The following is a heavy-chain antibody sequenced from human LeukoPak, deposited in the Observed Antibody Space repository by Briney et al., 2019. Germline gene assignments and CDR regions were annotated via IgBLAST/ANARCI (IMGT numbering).Heavy chain of an antibody. Sequence: ASVKVSCKASGYTFTSCAMNWVRQAPGQGLEWMGWISAYNGNTNYAQKLQGRVTMTTDTSTSTAYMELRSLRSDDTAVYYCARAYCSGGSCYLYYFDYWGQGTLVTVSS. CDR3: ARAYCSGGSCYLYYFDY. D-gene: IGHD2-15*01. CDR1: GYTFTSCA. CDR2: ISAYNGNT. J-gene: IGHJ4*02. V-gene: IGHV1-18*01.